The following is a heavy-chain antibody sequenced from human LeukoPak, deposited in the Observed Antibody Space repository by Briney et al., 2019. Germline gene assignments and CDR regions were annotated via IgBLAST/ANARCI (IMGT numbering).Heavy chain of an antibody. CDR1: GGTFSSYA. Sequence: ASVKVSCKASGGTFSSYAISWVRQAPGQGLEWMGIINPSGGSAAYAQKFQGRVTMTRDTSTSTVYMELSSLRSEDTAVYYCARDYDSSGFYCRWGQGTLVTVSS. CDR2: INPSGGSA. V-gene: IGHV1-46*01. CDR3: ARDYDSSGFYCR. D-gene: IGHD3-22*01. J-gene: IGHJ4*02.